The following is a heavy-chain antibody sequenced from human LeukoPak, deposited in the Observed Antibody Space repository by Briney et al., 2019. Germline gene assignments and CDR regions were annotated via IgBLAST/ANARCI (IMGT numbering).Heavy chain of an antibody. V-gene: IGHV3-33*01. CDR1: GFTFSSYG. D-gene: IGHD3-9*01. CDR2: IWYDGSNK. CDR3: ARDYGGILTYYYYGMDV. Sequence: PGRSLRLSCAASGFTFSSYGMHWVRQAPGKGLEWVAVIWYDGSNKYYADSVKGRFTISRDNSKNTLYLQMNSLRAEDTAVYYCARDYGGILTYYYYGMDVWGQGTTVTVSS. J-gene: IGHJ6*02.